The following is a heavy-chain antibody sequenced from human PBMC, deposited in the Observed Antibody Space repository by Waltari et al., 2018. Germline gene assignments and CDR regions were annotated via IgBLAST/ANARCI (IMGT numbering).Heavy chain of an antibody. V-gene: IGHV1-69*05. CDR1: GGTFSSYA. Sequence: QVQLVQSGAEVKKPGSSVKVSCKASGGTFSSYAISWVRQAPGQGLGWMGGIIPIFGTANYAHKFQCRVTITTDESTSTAYMERSSLRSEDTAVYYCARVSYNCSGGSCYYHFDYWGQGTLVTVSS. CDR3: ARVSYNCSGGSCYYHFDY. D-gene: IGHD2-15*01. J-gene: IGHJ4*02. CDR2: IIPIFGTA.